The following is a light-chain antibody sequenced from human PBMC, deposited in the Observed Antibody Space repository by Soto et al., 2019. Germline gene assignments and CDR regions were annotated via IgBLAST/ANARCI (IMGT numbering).Light chain of an antibody. CDR3: CSYAASYTLV. Sequence: QSALTQPRSVSASPGQSVTISCTGTSSNVGGYNYVSWYQQNPGKAPKLMIYDASKRPSGVPDRFSGSKSGNAASLTISWLQAEDEADYYCCSYAASYTLVFGGGTKLTVL. CDR2: DAS. J-gene: IGLJ2*01. V-gene: IGLV2-11*01. CDR1: SSNVGGYNY.